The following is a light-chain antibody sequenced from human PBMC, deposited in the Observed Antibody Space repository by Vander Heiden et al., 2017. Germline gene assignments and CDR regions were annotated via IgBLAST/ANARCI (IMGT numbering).Light chain of an antibody. Sequence: DIQRIQSPSSLSASVGDRVTITCRASQSISSYLNWYQQKPGKAPKLLIYAASSLQSGVPSRFSDSGSGTDFTLTISSLQPEDFATYYCQQSYSTPYTFGQGTKLEIK. V-gene: IGKV1-39*01. CDR2: AAS. J-gene: IGKJ2*01. CDR1: QSISSY. CDR3: QQSYSTPYT.